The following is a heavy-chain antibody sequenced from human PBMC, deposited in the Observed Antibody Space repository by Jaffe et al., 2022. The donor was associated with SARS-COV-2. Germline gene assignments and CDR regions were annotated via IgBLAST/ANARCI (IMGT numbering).Heavy chain of an antibody. V-gene: IGHV4-61*01. Sequence: QVQLQESGPGLLKPSETLSLTCTVSGGSVSSGNDYWSWLRQPPGKTLEWIGYIFYRGNTKYNPALKTRVTISADTSKNECSLNLTSVTAADTAVYFCARGAPRGGWQDAFDIWGRGTTVTVSS. D-gene: IGHD6-19*01. CDR3: ARGAPRGGWQDAFDI. CDR2: IFYRGNT. J-gene: IGHJ3*02. CDR1: GGSVSSGNDY.